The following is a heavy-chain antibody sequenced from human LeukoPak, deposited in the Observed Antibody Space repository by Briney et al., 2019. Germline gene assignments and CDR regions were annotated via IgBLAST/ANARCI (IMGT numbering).Heavy chain of an antibody. CDR3: ARGIGYGDGNWFDP. V-gene: IGHV4-61*01. CDR1: GGSVSSGSYY. J-gene: IGHJ5*02. CDR2: IYYSGST. D-gene: IGHD4-17*01. Sequence: SETLSLTCTVSGGSVSSGSYYWSWIRQPPGKGLEWIGYIYYSGSTNYNPSLKSRVTISVDTSKNQFSLKLSSVTAADTAVYYCARGIGYGDGNWFDPWGQGTLVTVSS.